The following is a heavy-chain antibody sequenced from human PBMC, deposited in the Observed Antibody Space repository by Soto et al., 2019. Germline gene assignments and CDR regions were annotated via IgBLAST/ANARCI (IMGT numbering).Heavy chain of an antibody. J-gene: IGHJ6*02. Sequence: ASVKVSCKSSGYPFTHYGITWVRQAPGQGLEWMGWISPYNGNTNYGQTLQGRVTLTTDTSMSTVYMELRSLRSDDTAVYYCAWGRLVPAAPAHYYYGMDVWGQGTTVTVSS. CDR1: GYPFTHYG. D-gene: IGHD2-2*01. V-gene: IGHV1-18*01. CDR2: ISPYNGNT. CDR3: AWGRLVPAAPAHYYYGMDV.